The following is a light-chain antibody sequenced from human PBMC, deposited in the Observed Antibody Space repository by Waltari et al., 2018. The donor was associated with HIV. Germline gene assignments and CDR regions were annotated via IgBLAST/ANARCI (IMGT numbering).Light chain of an antibody. CDR1: NMQIGDYIL. J-gene: IGLJ1*01. Sequence: QSALTQPASVSGSTGQSITISSTANNMQIGDYILTSCYQQYPGRVPTPMICEVTKRPSGVTPRFSGSRSGNTASLTITGLLVEDEADYYCCSYAGRNNYYVFGGGTTGTVL. V-gene: IGLV2-23*02. CDR3: CSYAGRNNYYV. CDR2: EVT.